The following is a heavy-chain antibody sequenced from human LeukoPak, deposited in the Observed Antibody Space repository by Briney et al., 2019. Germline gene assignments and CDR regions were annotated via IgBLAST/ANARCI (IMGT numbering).Heavy chain of an antibody. V-gene: IGHV4-34*01. J-gene: IGHJ5*02. Sequence: SETLSLTCAVYGGSFSGYYWSWLRQPPGKGLEWLGEINHSGSTNYNPSLKSRVTISVDTSKNQFSLKLSSVTAADTAVYYCARQGRGYSYGYSRGARFDPWGQGTLVTVSS. D-gene: IGHD5-18*01. CDR3: ARQGRGYSYGYSRGARFDP. CDR2: INHSGST. CDR1: GGSFSGYY.